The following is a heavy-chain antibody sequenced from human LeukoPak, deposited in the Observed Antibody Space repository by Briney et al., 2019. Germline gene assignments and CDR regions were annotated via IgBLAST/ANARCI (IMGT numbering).Heavy chain of an antibody. Sequence: GGSLRLSCAASGFTFTSYAMSWVRQAPGKGLEWVSDVSGSGGSTYYADSVKGRFTISRDNAKNTLYLQMNSLRAEDTAVYYCAKESAAADIFDYWGQGTLVTVSS. D-gene: IGHD6-13*01. J-gene: IGHJ4*02. V-gene: IGHV3-23*01. CDR3: AKESAAADIFDY. CDR1: GFTFTSYA. CDR2: VSGSGGST.